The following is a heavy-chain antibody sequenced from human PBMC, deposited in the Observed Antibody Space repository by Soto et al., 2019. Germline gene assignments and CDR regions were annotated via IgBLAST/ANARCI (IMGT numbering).Heavy chain of an antibody. CDR1: GGTFSSFG. V-gene: IGHV1-69*13. D-gene: IGHD5-12*01. CDR3: AREASGYDF. CDR2: IIPVFGRP. Sequence: SVKVSCKASGGTFSSFGISWARQAPGQGLEWMGGIIPVFGRPNYAQRFRGRLTITADESTNTSYMELIDLTSEDTAVYYCAREASGYDFWGQGTQVTVSS. J-gene: IGHJ1*01.